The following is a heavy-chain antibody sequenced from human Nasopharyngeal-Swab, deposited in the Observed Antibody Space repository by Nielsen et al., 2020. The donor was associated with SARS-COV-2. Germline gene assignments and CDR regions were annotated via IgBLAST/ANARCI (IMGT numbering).Heavy chain of an antibody. D-gene: IGHD1-26*01. V-gene: IGHV3-23*03. CDR2: KYSAGSGT. CDR1: GFTFSNYA. J-gene: IGHJ3*01. CDR3: AKGLLSGSYSGPLASDL. Sequence: GESLKISCAASGFTFSNYAMTWVRQAPGKGLEWVSIKYSAGSGTYYADSVKGRFTISRDNPNNTLYLQMNSLRAEDTAVYYCAKGLLSGSYSGPLASDLWGQGTMVTVSS.